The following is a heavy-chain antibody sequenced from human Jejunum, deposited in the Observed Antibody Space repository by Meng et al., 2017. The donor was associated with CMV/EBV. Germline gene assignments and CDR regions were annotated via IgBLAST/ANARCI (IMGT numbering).Heavy chain of an antibody. D-gene: IGHD2-8*02. V-gene: IGHV1-8*01. Sequence: QVQLRQSGAEVKKPGASVRVSCKASGYPFTNHDINWVRQATGQGLEWMGWMKYNSCNAGYGQKFQGRVNMTRDTSISTAYMELCSLRFGDTAENYCARGEGSGGRDWFDPWGQGTLVTVSS. CDR3: ARGEGSGGRDWFDP. J-gene: IGHJ5*02. CDR2: MKYNSCNA. CDR1: GYPFTNHD.